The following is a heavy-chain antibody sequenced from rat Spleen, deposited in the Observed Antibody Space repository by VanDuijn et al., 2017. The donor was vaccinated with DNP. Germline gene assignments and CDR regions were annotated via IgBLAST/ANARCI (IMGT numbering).Heavy chain of an antibody. CDR1: GFNFNDYW. CDR3: VRERWGVDY. Sequence: EVQLVESDGGLVQPGRSLKLSCAASGFNFNDYWMGWVRQAPGKGLEWIGEINKDSSTIKYTPSLKDKFTISRDNAQNTQDLQMSKLGSEDTAIYYCVRERWGVDYWGQGVMVTVSS. V-gene: IGHV4-2*01. J-gene: IGHJ2*01. CDR2: INKDSSTI. D-gene: IGHD1-12*02.